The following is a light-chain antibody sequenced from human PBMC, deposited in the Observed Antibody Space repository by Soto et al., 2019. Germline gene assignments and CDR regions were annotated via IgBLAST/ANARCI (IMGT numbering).Light chain of an antibody. CDR1: QSVRNNY. CDR3: QQYDSYPWT. CDR2: ETS. Sequence: ESVLTQPPGTLSLSPGERATLSSRASQSVRNNYLAWYQQKPGQAPSLLIYETSRRATGIPDRFSGSGSGTEFTLTISSLQPDDFAVYYCQQYDSYPWTFGQGTKVDIK. J-gene: IGKJ1*01. V-gene: IGKV3-20*01.